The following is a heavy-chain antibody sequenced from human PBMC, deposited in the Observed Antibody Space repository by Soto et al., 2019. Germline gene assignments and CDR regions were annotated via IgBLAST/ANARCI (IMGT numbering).Heavy chain of an antibody. CDR3: ARGHLAVVPVASWFYYMDV. V-gene: IGHV1-3*01. CDR2: INAGNGNT. J-gene: IGHJ6*03. CDR1: GYTFTNHA. D-gene: IGHD2-2*01. Sequence: ASVKVSCKASGYTFTNHAVHWVRQAPGQRLEWMGWINAGNGNTRFSQDFQGRLSLTRDISARTVYMELSSLRSEDTAVYFCARGHLAVVPVASWFYYMDVWGKGTTVTVSS.